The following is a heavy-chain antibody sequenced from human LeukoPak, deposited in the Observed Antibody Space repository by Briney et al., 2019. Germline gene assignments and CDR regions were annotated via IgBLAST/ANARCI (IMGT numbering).Heavy chain of an antibody. CDR3: AGGYSSSWYEAGGGSGFDY. J-gene: IGHJ4*02. D-gene: IGHD6-13*01. Sequence: SETLSLTCAVSGGSISSSNWWSWVRQPPGKGLEWIGEIYHNGSTNYNPSLKSRVTISVDKSKNQFSLKLSSVTAADTAVYYCAGGYSSSWYEAGGGSGFDYWGQGTPVTVSS. V-gene: IGHV4-4*02. CDR2: IYHNGST. CDR1: GGSISSSNW.